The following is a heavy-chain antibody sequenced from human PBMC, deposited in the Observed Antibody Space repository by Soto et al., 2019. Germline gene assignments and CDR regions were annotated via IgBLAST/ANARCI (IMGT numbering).Heavy chain of an antibody. D-gene: IGHD3-9*01. V-gene: IGHV3-23*01. CDR2: FRGDGTGA. CDR3: AKLPQYDILTGYLNYFDY. CDR1: GFTFSNAW. J-gene: IGHJ4*02. Sequence: GGSLRLSCAASGFTFSNAWMNWVRQAPGKGLEWVSAFRGDGTGAHYADSVKGRFTISRDNSKNTLYLHMNSLRAEDTAVYYCAKLPQYDILTGYLNYFDYWGQGTLVTVSS.